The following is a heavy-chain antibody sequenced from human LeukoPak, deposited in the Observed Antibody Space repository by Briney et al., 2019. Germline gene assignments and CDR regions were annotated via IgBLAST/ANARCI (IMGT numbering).Heavy chain of an antibody. CDR2: IYSSGCT. Sequence: PSETLSLTCSVSGGSISSYYWSWIRQPAGKGLEEIGRIYSSGCTNYNPSLKSRGNMSVDTSKNQFSLKLSSVTAADTAVYYCARDLNSSSWPGFDPWGQGTLVTVSS. D-gene: IGHD6-13*01. V-gene: IGHV4-4*07. J-gene: IGHJ5*02. CDR1: GGSISSYY. CDR3: ARDLNSSSWPGFDP.